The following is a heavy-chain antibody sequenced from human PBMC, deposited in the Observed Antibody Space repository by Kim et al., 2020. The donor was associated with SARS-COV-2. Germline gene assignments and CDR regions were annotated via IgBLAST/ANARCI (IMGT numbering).Heavy chain of an antibody. D-gene: IGHD5-12*01. CDR2: IYYSGST. CDR1: GGSISSYY. Sequence: SETLSLTCTVSGGSISSYYWSWIRQPPGKGLEWIGYIYYSGSTNYTPSLKSRVTISVDTSKNQFSLKLSSVTAADTAVYYCARARRVATIWSGYYYGMDVWGQGTTVTVSS. V-gene: IGHV4-59*01. J-gene: IGHJ6*02. CDR3: ARARRVATIWSGYYYGMDV.